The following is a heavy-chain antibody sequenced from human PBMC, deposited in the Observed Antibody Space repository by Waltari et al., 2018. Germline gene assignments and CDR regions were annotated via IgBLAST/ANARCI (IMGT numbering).Heavy chain of an antibody. Sequence: QLQLQESGPGLVKPSETLSLTCTVSGGSISSSRYYWGWIRQPPGKGLEWIGSIYYSGSTYYNPSLKSRVTISVDTSKNQFSLKLSSVTAADTAVYYCARVSSFPYYYGMDVWGQGTTVTVSS. J-gene: IGHJ6*02. CDR1: GGSISSSRYY. V-gene: IGHV4-39*07. D-gene: IGHD6-13*01. CDR3: ARVSSFPYYYGMDV. CDR2: IYYSGST.